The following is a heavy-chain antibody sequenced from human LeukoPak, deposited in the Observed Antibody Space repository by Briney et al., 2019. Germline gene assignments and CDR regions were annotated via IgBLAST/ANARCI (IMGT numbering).Heavy chain of an antibody. CDR3: AKYDFWSGYVDY. CDR1: GFTVSSNY. V-gene: IGHV3-53*01. D-gene: IGHD3-3*01. Sequence: GGSLRLSCAASGFTVSSNYMSWVRQAPGKGLEWVSVIYSGGSTYYADSVKGRFTISRDNSKNTLYLQMNSLRAEDTAVYYCAKYDFWSGYVDYWGQGTLVTVSS. J-gene: IGHJ4*02. CDR2: IYSGGST.